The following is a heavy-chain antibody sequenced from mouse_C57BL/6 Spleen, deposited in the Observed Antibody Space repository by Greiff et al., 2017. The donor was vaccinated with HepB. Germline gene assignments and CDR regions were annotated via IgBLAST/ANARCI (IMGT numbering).Heavy chain of an antibody. J-gene: IGHJ1*03. D-gene: IGHD2-4*01. CDR1: GFTFSDYY. CDR3: ARREYYDYDVGYFDV. V-gene: IGHV5-16*02. CDR2: INYDGSST. Sequence: EVMLVESEGGLVQPGSSMKLSCTASGFTFSDYYMAWVRQVPEKGLEWVANINYDGSSTYYLDSLKSRFIISRDNAKNILYLQMSSLKSEDTATYYCARREYYDYDVGYFDVWGTGTTVTVSS.